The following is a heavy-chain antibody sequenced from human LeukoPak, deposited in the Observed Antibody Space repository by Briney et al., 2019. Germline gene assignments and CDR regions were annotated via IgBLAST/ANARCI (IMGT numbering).Heavy chain of an antibody. CDR1: GFTFSSYN. CDR3: ARDCWDYGSGSYCGIDY. Sequence: PGGSLRLSCAASGFTFSSYNMNWVRQAPGKGLEWVSSITSSSNYIYYADSVKGRFTISRDNANNSLYLQMNSQRDEDTTVYYCARDCWDYGSGSYCGIDYWGQGTLVTVSS. V-gene: IGHV3-21*03. D-gene: IGHD3-10*01. J-gene: IGHJ4*02. CDR2: ITSSSNYI.